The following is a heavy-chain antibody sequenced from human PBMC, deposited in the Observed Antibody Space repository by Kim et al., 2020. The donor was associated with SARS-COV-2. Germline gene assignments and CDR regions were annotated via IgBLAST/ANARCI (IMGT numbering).Heavy chain of an antibody. D-gene: IGHD2-2*01. Sequence: GGSLRLSCAASGFTFSSYWMSWVRQAPGKGLEWVANIKQDGSEKYYVDSVKGRFTISRDNAKNSLYLQMNSLRAEDTAVYYCAREVRGGYCSSTSCYVGYYYGMDVWGQGTTVTVSS. J-gene: IGHJ6*02. CDR1: GFTFSSYW. V-gene: IGHV3-7*03. CDR3: AREVRGGYCSSTSCYVGYYYGMDV. CDR2: IKQDGSEK.